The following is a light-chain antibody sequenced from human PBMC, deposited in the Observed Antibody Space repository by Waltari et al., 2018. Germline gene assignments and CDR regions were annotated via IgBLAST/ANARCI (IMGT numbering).Light chain of an antibody. Sequence: HELTQPSSVSVSPGQTARITCSGDVLANKYARWFQQKSGQAPMLVIYKDTERPSGVPERFSGSSSGTTVTLTIHGAQTEDEADYYCYSAADNNPVVFGGGTKLTVL. CDR1: VLANKY. V-gene: IGLV3-27*01. CDR3: YSAADNNPVV. CDR2: KDT. J-gene: IGLJ3*02.